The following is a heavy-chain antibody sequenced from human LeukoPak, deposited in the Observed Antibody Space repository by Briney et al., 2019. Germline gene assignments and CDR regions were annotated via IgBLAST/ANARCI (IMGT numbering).Heavy chain of an antibody. J-gene: IGHJ4*02. V-gene: IGHV1-2*02. D-gene: IGHD3-22*01. CDR3: ARGGYYDSGGFYN. Sequence: ASVTVSCKAAGYTFTGYYLHWVRQAPGQGLEWMGCINPNSGGTKYGQKLQGRVTITRDTSISTAYMELTGLGSDDTAVYYCARGGYYDSGGFYNWGQGTLVTVSS. CDR1: GYTFTGYY. CDR2: INPNSGGT.